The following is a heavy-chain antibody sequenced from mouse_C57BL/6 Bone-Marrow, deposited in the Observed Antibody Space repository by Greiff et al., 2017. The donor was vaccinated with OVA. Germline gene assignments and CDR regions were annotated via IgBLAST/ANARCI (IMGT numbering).Heavy chain of an antibody. J-gene: IGHJ3*01. Sequence: EVKLMESGGGLVQPGGSLKLSCAASGFTFSDYYMYWVRQTPEKRLEWVAYISNGGGSTYYPDTVKGRFTISRDNAKNTLYLQMSRLKSEDTAMYYCARHHYSNYPFAYWGQGTLVTVSA. CDR3: ARHHYSNYPFAY. CDR1: GFTFSDYY. CDR2: ISNGGGST. V-gene: IGHV5-12*01. D-gene: IGHD2-5*01.